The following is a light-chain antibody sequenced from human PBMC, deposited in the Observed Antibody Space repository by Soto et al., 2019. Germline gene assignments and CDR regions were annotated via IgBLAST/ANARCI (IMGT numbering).Light chain of an antibody. V-gene: IGKV2-28*01. Sequence: DVVMTQSALALPVTPGEPASISCRSSQSLLHVNGYNYLDWYLQKPGQSPQLLIYLGSNRASGVPDRFSGSGSGTDFTLRISRVEAADVGIYYCMQALQTQFTFDQGTKVDIK. CDR1: QSLLHVNGYNY. CDR3: MQALQTQFT. J-gene: IGKJ2*01. CDR2: LGS.